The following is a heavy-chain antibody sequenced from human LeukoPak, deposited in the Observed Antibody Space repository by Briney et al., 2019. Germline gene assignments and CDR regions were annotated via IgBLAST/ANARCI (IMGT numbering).Heavy chain of an antibody. Sequence: GGSLRLSCAASGFTLSNYNMNWVRQAPGKGLEWVSYISSSSSPIYYADSMRGRFTISRDNSKNTLYLQMNSLRAEDTAVYYCTRDVGATKVGDSWGQGTLVTVSS. CDR2: ISSSSSPI. CDR1: GFTLSNYN. J-gene: IGHJ4*02. D-gene: IGHD1-26*01. CDR3: TRDVGATKVGDS. V-gene: IGHV3-48*01.